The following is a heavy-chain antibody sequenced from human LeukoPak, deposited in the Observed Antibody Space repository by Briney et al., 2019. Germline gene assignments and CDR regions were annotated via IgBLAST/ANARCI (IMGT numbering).Heavy chain of an antibody. J-gene: IGHJ3*02. D-gene: IGHD3-3*01. CDR1: GGSISSYY. CDR3: ARGGRYYDFWREPYDAFDT. Sequence: SETLSLTCTVSGGSISSYYWSWIRQPAGKGLEWIGRIYTSGSTNYNPSLKSRVTMSVDTSKNQFSLKLSSVTAADTAVYYCARGGRYYDFWREPYDAFDTWGQGTMVTVSS. CDR2: IYTSGST. V-gene: IGHV4-4*07.